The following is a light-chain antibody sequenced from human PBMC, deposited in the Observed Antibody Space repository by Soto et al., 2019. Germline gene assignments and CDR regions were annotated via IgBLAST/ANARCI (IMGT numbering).Light chain of an antibody. Sequence: SYELTQPPSVSVSPGQRARITCSGDALPTRFAHWYKQKAGHAPVQVIYEDNKRPSGIPERFSGSSSGTVATLVISEAQVEDEGDYYCFSPDKSGNLGVFGPGTKVTVL. CDR2: EDN. CDR3: FSPDKSGNLGV. CDR1: ALPTRF. J-gene: IGLJ1*01. V-gene: IGLV3-10*01.